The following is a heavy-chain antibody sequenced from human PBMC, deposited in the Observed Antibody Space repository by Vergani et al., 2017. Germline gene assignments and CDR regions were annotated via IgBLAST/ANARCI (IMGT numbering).Heavy chain of an antibody. V-gene: IGHV1-2*02. CDR3: ARMGDSGYDSSGYYYDY. CDR2: INPNSGGT. D-gene: IGHD3-22*01. Sequence: QVQLVQSGAEVKKPGASVKVSCKASGYTFTGYYMHWVRQAPGQGLEWMGWINPNSGGTNYAQKFQGRVTITADESTSTAYMELSSLRSEDTAVYYCARMGDSGYDSSGYYYDYWGQGTLVTVSS. CDR1: GYTFTGYY. J-gene: IGHJ4*02.